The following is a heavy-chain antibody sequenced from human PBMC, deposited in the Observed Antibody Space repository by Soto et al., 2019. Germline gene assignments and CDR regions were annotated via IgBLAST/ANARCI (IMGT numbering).Heavy chain of an antibody. CDR2: INAGNGNT. D-gene: IGHD1-26*01. J-gene: IGHJ6*02. V-gene: IGHV1-3*01. Sequence: QVQLVQSGAEVKKPGASVKVSCKASGYTFTSYAMHWVRQAPGQGLEWMGWINAGNGNTKYSQKFQGRVTITRDTSASTAYMELSSLRSEDTAVYYCARDQWVGAAPDHYYYYYGMDVWGQGTTVTVSS. CDR1: GYTFTSYA. CDR3: ARDQWVGAAPDHYYYYYGMDV.